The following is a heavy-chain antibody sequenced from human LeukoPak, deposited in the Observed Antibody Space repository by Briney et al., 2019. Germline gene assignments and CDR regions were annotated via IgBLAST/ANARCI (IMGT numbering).Heavy chain of an antibody. V-gene: IGHV4-59*01. Sequence: SETLSLTCTVSGGSISSYYWSWIRQPPGKGLEWIVYIYYSGSTNYNPSLESRVTISVDTTKNQFSLKLSSVTAADTAVYYCARAGVVSNPNSYWYFDLWGRGTLVTVSS. CDR2: IYYSGST. D-gene: IGHD3-3*01. CDR3: ARAGVVSNPNSYWYFDL. CDR1: GGSISSYY. J-gene: IGHJ2*01.